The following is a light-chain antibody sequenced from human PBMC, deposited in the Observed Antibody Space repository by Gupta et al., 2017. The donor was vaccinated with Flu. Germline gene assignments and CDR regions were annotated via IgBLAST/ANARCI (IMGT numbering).Light chain of an antibody. CDR2: KNN. V-gene: IGLV1-47*01. J-gene: IGLJ3*02. CDR3: ATWDDTLSGPV. CDR1: TSNIGGNS. Sequence: RVTISGAGSTSNIGGNSVYWYQQLPGTAPKALIYKNNQRPSGVPDRFSGSKSGTSASLAISGLRSEDEATYYCATWDDTLSGPVFGGGTTLTVL.